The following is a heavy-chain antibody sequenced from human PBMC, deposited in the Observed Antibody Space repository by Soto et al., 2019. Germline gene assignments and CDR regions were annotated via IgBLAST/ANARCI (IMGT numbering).Heavy chain of an antibody. J-gene: IGHJ6*03. CDR3: AKDLRRLELIFYHYMDV. CDR1: GFTFSSYD. Sequence: SLRLSCAASGFTFSSYDMHWVRQAPGKGLEWVAVISYDGSNNYYADSVKGRFTISRDNSKNTLYLQMNSLRAEDTAVYYCAKDLRRLELIFYHYMDVWGKGTTVTVSS. D-gene: IGHD1-7*01. V-gene: IGHV3-30*18. CDR2: ISYDGSNN.